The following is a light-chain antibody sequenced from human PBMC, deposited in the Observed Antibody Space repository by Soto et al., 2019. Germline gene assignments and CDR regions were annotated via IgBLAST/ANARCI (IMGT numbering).Light chain of an antibody. Sequence: EIVLTQSPGTLSLSPGERATLSCRASQSVSSSYLAWYQKKPGQAPRLLIYGASSRATGIPDRFSGSGSGTDFTLTISRLEPEDFAVYYCQQYGNSPWTFGQGTKVDI. J-gene: IGKJ1*01. CDR3: QQYGNSPWT. CDR1: QSVSSSY. CDR2: GAS. V-gene: IGKV3-20*01.